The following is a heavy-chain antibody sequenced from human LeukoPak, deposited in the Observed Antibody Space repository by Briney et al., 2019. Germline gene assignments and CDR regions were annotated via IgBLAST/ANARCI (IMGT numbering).Heavy chain of an antibody. V-gene: IGHV4-59*11. Sequence: SETLSFTCTVSGGSISSHYWSWIRQPPGKGLEWIGYIYYSGSTNYNPSLKSRVTISVDTSKNQFSLKLSSVTAADTAVYYCARSYTAMVRYFDNWGQGTLVTVSS. J-gene: IGHJ4*02. D-gene: IGHD5-18*01. CDR1: GGSISSHY. CDR2: IYYSGST. CDR3: ARSYTAMVRYFDN.